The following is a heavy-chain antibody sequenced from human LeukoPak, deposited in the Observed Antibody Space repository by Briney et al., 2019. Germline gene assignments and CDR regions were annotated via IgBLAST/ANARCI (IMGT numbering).Heavy chain of an antibody. D-gene: IGHD1-26*01. CDR2: INPSGGST. Sequence: GASVKVSCKASGYTFTSYYMHWVRQAPGQGLEWMGIINPSGGSTSYAQKFQGRVTMTRDMSTSTVYMELSSLRSEDTAVYYCAITEGANSLWGAFDIWGQGTMVTVSS. V-gene: IGHV1-46*01. CDR1: GYTFTSYY. CDR3: AITEGANSLWGAFDI. J-gene: IGHJ3*02.